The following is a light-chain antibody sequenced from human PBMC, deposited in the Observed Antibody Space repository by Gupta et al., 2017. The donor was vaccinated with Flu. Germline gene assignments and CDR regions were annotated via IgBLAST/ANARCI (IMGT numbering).Light chain of an antibody. CDR3: QSYDSSLSGWV. CDR1: TSNIGTVYD. Sequence: QSVLTQPPSVSGAPGQRVTISCTGTTSNIGTVYDVHWYQQRPGTPPKLLIFGDSNRPSGVPDRFSGSKSGTSASLAIAGLQADDEADYYCQSYDSSLSGWVFGGGTKLTVL. CDR2: GDS. J-gene: IGLJ3*02. V-gene: IGLV1-40*01.